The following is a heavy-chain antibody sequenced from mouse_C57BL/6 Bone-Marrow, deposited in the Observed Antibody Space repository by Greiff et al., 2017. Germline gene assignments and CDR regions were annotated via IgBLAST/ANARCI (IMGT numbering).Heavy chain of an antibody. CDR3: VSAYYSNYEREMDY. J-gene: IGHJ4*01. V-gene: IGHV10-1*01. Sequence: EVHLVESGGGLVQPKGSLKLSCAASGFSFNTYAMNWVRQAPGKGLEWVARIRSKSNNYATYYADSVKDRFTISRDDSESMLYLQMNNLKTEDTAMYYCVSAYYSNYEREMDYWGQGTSVTVSS. CDR2: IRSKSNNYAT. D-gene: IGHD2-5*01. CDR1: GFSFNTYA.